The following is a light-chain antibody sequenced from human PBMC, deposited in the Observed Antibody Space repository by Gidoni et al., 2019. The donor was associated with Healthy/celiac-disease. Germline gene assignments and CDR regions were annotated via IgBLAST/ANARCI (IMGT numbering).Light chain of an antibody. Sequence: EIVLTPSPGPLSLSPGERATLSCRASQSVSSSYLAWYQQKPGQAPRLLIYGASSRATGIPDRCSGSGSGTDFTLTISRLEPEDCAVYYCQQYGSSLYTFGQGTKLEIK. V-gene: IGKV3-20*01. CDR2: GAS. CDR1: QSVSSSY. CDR3: QQYGSSLYT. J-gene: IGKJ2*01.